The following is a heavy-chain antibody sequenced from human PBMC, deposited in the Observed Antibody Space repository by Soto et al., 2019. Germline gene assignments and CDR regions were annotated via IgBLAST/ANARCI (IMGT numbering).Heavy chain of an antibody. J-gene: IGHJ5*02. CDR3: ARHPSDFWFDP. CDR2: IYYSGST. Sequence: SETLSLTCTVSGGSISSSSYFWGWIRQPPGKGLEWIGSIYYSGSTYYNPSLKSRVTVSVDTSKNQFSLKLSSVTAADTAVYYCARHPSDFWFDPWGQGTLVTVPQ. CDR1: GGSISSSSYF. D-gene: IGHD2-21*02. V-gene: IGHV4-39*01.